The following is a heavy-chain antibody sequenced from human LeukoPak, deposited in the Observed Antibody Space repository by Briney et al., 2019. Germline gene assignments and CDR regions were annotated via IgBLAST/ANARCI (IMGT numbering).Heavy chain of an antibody. J-gene: IGHJ4*02. CDR1: GFTFSSYG. CDR2: ISYDGSNK. Sequence: PGRSLRLSSAASGFTFSSYGMHWVRQAPGKGLEWVAVISYDGSNKYYADSVKGRFTISRDNSKNTLYLQMNSLRAEDTAVYYCAKDGDNQRPFDYWGQGTLVTVSS. D-gene: IGHD5-24*01. V-gene: IGHV3-30*18. CDR3: AKDGDNQRPFDY.